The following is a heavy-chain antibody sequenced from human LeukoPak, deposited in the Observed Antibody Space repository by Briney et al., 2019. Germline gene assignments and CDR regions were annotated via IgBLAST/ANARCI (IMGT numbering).Heavy chain of an antibody. CDR3: ARAAGDSSGYYHESYYFDY. Sequence: GGSLRLSCAASGFTFSSYSMNWVRQAPGKGLEWVSSISSSSSYIYYADSVKGRSTISRDNAKNSLYLQMNSLRAEETALYYCARAAGDSSGYYHESYYFDYWGQGTLVTVSS. J-gene: IGHJ4*02. V-gene: IGHV3-21*01. D-gene: IGHD3-22*01. CDR2: ISSSSSYI. CDR1: GFTFSSYS.